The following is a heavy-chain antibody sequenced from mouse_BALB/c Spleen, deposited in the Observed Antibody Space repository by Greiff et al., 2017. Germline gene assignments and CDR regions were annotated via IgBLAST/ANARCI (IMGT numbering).Heavy chain of an antibody. V-gene: IGHV1-9*01. CDR1: GYTFSSYW. Sequence: QVQLQQSGAELMKPGASVKISCKATGYTFSSYWIEWVKQRPGHGLEWIGEILPGSGSTNYNEKFKGKATFTADTSSNTAYMQLSSLTSEDSAVYYCAKRGRYDDGVFFDVWGAGTTVTVSS. CDR3: AKRGRYDDGVFFDV. CDR2: ILPGSGST. D-gene: IGHD2-14*01. J-gene: IGHJ1*01.